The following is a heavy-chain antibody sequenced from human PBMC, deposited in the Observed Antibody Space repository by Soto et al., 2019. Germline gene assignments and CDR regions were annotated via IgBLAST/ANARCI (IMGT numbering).Heavy chain of an antibody. V-gene: IGHV4-30-4*01. J-gene: IGHJ4*02. CDR1: AGSIRSGDYY. D-gene: IGHD7-27*01. Sequence: QVQLQESGPGLVKPSQTLSLTCTVSAGSIRSGDYYWTWIRQPPGKGLEWIGYIDHSGSAYYNPSLNSRATISIDTSNNHFSLKMTSVTAADTAVYYCAGELGTFYFDHWGQGTLVTVSS. CDR3: AGELGTFYFDH. CDR2: IDHSGSA.